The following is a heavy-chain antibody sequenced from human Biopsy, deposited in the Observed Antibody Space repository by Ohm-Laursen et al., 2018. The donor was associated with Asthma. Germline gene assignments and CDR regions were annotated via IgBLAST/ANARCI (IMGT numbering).Heavy chain of an antibody. V-gene: IGHV3-30*01. CDR2: ISKDASTQ. D-gene: IGHD1-1*01. Sequence: SLRLSCSATGFSFSTFAIHWVRQAPGKGLEWVGVISKDASTQDYADSVKGRFTMARDNSKNTLDLQMNSLREEDTAVYYCVRDGTDDAFDIWGQGTVVSVSS. CDR3: VRDGTDDAFDI. CDR1: GFSFSTFA. J-gene: IGHJ3*02.